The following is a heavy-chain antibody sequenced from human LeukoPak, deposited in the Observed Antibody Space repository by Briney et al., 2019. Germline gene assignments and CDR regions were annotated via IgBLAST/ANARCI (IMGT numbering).Heavy chain of an antibody. D-gene: IGHD3-10*01. CDR2: IYPGDSDT. J-gene: IGHJ3*02. CDR1: GYSFTSYW. V-gene: IGHV5-51*01. CDR3: ARGSMSDYGSGSSYAFDI. Sequence: GESLKISCKGSGYSFTSYWIGWVRQMPGKGLEWMGIIYPGDSDTRYSPSFQGQVTISADKSISTAYLQWSSLKASDTAMYYCARGSMSDYGSGSSYAFDIWGQGTMVTVSS.